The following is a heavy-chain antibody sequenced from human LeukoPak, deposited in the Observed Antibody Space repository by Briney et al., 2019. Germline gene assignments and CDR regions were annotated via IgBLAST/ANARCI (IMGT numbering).Heavy chain of an antibody. D-gene: IGHD2-2*02. J-gene: IGHJ4*02. CDR1: GFSFGAYE. CDR2: ISHIGSAI. CDR3: ARAPSTVVPAAILPDFDY. Sequence: GGSLRLSCEVSGFSFGAYEMNWVRQAPGKGLEWVSLISHIGSAINYADSVKGRFVISRDNAKNSLFLQMSSLRAEDTAVYYCARAPSTVVPAAILPDFDYWGQGTLVTVSS. V-gene: IGHV3-48*03.